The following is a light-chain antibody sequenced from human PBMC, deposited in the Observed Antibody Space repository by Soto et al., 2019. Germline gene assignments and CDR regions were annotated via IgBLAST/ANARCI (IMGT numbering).Light chain of an antibody. J-gene: IGKJ4*01. Sequence: IVLTQSKATLSCSPGKRAILSCRASQSVSSYLAWYQQKPGQAPRLLIYDASNRATGIPAGFSGSGSGTDFTLTISSLEPEDFAVYYCQQRSNWPLTFGGGSIVDVK. V-gene: IGKV3-11*01. CDR1: QSVSSY. CDR3: QQRSNWPLT. CDR2: DAS.